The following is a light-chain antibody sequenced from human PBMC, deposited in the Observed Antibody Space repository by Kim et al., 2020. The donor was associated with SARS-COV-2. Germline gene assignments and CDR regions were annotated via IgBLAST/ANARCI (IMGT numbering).Light chain of an antibody. V-gene: IGKV1-5*01. CDR1: QSINTW. Sequence: ASVGDRVTFTCRASQSINTWLAWYQQKPGKAPKLLIYDASTLERGVPFRFSASGSGTEFTLTINSLQPDDGATYYCQQYNSYPYTFGQGTKLEI. J-gene: IGKJ2*01. CDR2: DAS. CDR3: QQYNSYPYT.